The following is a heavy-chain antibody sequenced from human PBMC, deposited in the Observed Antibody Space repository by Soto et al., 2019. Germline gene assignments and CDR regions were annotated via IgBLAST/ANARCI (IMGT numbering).Heavy chain of an antibody. CDR2: IIPIFGTA. D-gene: IGHD3-22*01. CDR1: GGTFSSYA. V-gene: IGHV1-69*06. CDR3: ARDYYDSSGSDYYYYGMDV. Sequence: QVQLVQSGAEVKKPGSSVKVSCKASGGTFSSYAISWVRQAPGQGLEWMGGIIPIFGTANYAQKFQGRVTITADKSTITAYMELSSLRSEDTAVYYCARDYYDSSGSDYYYYGMDVWGQGTTVTVSS. J-gene: IGHJ6*02.